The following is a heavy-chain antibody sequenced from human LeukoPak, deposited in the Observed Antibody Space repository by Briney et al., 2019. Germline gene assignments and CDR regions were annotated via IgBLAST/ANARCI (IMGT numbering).Heavy chain of an antibody. CDR3: AREKWLVGPDY. D-gene: IGHD6-19*01. V-gene: IGHV5-10-1*01. CDR1: GYSFTSYW. CDR2: IDSSDSYT. J-gene: IGHJ4*02. Sequence: GESLQISCKGSGYSFTSYWITWVRQLPGKGEEWMGMIDSSDSYTNYSPSFQGHVTISADKSISTAYLQWSSLKASDTAMYYCAREKWLVGPDYWGQGTLVTVSS.